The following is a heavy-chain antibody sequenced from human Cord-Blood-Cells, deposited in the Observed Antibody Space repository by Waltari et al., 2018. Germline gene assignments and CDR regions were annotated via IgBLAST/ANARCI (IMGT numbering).Heavy chain of an antibody. D-gene: IGHD3-9*01. CDR2: IFSNDEK. V-gene: IGHV2-26*01. J-gene: IGHJ1*01. CDR1: GFSLSNARMG. CDR3: ARIAYDILTGYYEYFQH. Sequence: QVTLKESGPVLVKPTETLTLTCTVSGFSLSNARMGVRWIRQPPGKALEWLAHIFSNDEKSYSTSLKSRLTISKDTSKSQVVLTMTNMDPVDTATYYCARIAYDILTGYYEYFQHWGQGTLVTVSS.